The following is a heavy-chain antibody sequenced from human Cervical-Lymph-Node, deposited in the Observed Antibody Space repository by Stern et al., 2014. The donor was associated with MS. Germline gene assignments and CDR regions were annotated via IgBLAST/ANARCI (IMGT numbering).Heavy chain of an antibody. CDR3: ARDGNRGIAAAEFDS. CDR2: ISESGEVV. Sequence: VQLVQSGGGLVKPGGSLRVSCAASGFTFSDYYMSWIRLAPAKGLEWVSYISESGEVVYYADSVKGRFTISRDNAKNSLYLQLNNVGVEDTAVYYCARDGNRGIAAAEFDSWGQGALVTVSS. D-gene: IGHD6-13*01. J-gene: IGHJ4*02. CDR1: GFTFSDYY. V-gene: IGHV3-11*01.